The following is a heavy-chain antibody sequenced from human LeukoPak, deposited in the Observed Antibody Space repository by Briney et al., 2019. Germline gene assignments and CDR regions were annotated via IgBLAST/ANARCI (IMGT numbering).Heavy chain of an antibody. J-gene: IGHJ2*01. D-gene: IGHD4-17*01. V-gene: IGHV4-61*01. Sequence: SETLSLTCTVSGGSVSSGSYYWSWIRQPPGKGLEWIGYIYYSGSTNYNPSLKSRVTISVDTSKNQFSLKLSSVTAVDTAVYFCARTVNNVDWYFDLWGRGTLVTVSS. CDR1: GGSVSSGSYY. CDR3: ARTVNNVDWYFDL. CDR2: IYYSGST.